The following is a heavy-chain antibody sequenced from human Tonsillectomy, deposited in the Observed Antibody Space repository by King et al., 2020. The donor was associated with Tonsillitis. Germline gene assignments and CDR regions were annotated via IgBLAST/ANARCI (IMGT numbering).Heavy chain of an antibody. J-gene: IGHJ3*02. CDR3: ARHYGYRYNWNDVLSDAFDI. D-gene: IGHD1-1*01. Sequence: VQLQESGPGLVKPSETLSLTCTVSGGSISSYYWSWIRQPPGKGLEWIGYIYYSGSTNYNPSLKSRVTISVDTSKNQFSLKLSSVTAADTAVYYCARHYGYRYNWNDVLSDAFDIWGQGTWSPSLQ. CDR2: IYYSGST. V-gene: IGHV4-59*08. CDR1: GGSISSYY.